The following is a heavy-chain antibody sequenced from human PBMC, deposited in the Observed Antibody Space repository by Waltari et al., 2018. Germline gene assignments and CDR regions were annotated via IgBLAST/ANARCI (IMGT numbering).Heavy chain of an antibody. CDR2: MQYRGST. CDR3: GRIAFGDDGGYFQH. Sequence: QLQLQESGPGLVKPSETLSLTCTVSGGSISTNYNWGWIRQPPGKGLEWMGNMQYRGSTFYNPSLKSRVTRSLDTSKNQFSLRLNSVGAADTAVYFCGRIAFGDDGGYFQHWGQGTLVTVSS. D-gene: IGHD4-17*01. J-gene: IGHJ1*01. V-gene: IGHV4-39*01. CDR1: GGSISTNYN.